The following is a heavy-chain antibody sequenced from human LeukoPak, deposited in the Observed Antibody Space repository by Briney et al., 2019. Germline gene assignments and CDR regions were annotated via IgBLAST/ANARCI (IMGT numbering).Heavy chain of an antibody. Sequence: SETLSLTCTVSGGSISSGGYYWSWIRQHPGKGLEWIGYIYYSGSTYYNPSLKSRVTISVDTSKNQFSLRLSSVTAADTAIYYCARSYSSGWYHPFDYWGQGTLVTVSS. D-gene: IGHD6-19*01. CDR3: ARSYSSGWYHPFDY. J-gene: IGHJ4*02. CDR1: GGSISSGGYY. CDR2: IYYSGST. V-gene: IGHV4-31*03.